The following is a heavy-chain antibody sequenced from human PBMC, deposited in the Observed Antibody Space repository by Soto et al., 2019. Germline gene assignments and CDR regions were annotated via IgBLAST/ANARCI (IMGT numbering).Heavy chain of an antibody. CDR1: GNTFSNYY. CDR2: INPSGGHT. J-gene: IGHJ4*02. Sequence: ASVKVSCKASGNTFSNYYIHWVRQAPGQGLEWMGTINPSGGHTTYAQKFLGRVTMTRDSSTSTLYMELTSLRFEDTAVHYCARGGYVVVVTAAFDYWGQGTLVTVSS. V-gene: IGHV1-46*03. D-gene: IGHD2-21*02. CDR3: ARGGYVVVVTAAFDY.